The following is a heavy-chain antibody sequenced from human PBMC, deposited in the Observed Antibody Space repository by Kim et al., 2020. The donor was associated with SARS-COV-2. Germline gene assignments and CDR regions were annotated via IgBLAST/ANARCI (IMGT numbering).Heavy chain of an antibody. V-gene: IGHV4-59*01. Sequence: YNPSLKSRVPISVDTSKNQFSLQLSSVTAADTAVYFCASDRGSGWAISFDYWGQGTLVTVSS. D-gene: IGHD6-19*01. J-gene: IGHJ4*02. CDR3: ASDRGSGWAISFDY.